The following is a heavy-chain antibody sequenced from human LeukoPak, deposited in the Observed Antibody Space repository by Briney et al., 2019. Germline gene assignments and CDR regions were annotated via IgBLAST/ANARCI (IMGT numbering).Heavy chain of an antibody. CDR1: GGSISSSSYY. CDR3: ARDFPYCGGDCQAVDY. J-gene: IGHJ4*02. CDR2: IYYSGST. V-gene: IGHV4-39*02. Sequence: SETLSLTCTVSGGSISSSSYYWGWIRQPPGKGLEWIGSIYYSGSTYYNPSLKSRVTISVDTSKNQFSLKLSSVTAADTAVYYCARDFPYCGGDCQAVDYWGQGTLVSVSS. D-gene: IGHD2-21*01.